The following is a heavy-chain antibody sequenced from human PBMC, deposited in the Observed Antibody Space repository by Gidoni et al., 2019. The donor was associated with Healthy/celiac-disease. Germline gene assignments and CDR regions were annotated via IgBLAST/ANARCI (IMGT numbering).Heavy chain of an antibody. CDR2: IYYCGST. Sequence: QVQLQESGPGLVKPSETLSLTCTVSGGSIRSYSWSWIRQPPGKGLEWIGYIYYCGSTNYNPSLKSLVTISVDTSKNQFSLKLSSVTAADTAVYYCARATSYYDFWSGYNYYGMDVWGQGTTVTVSS. J-gene: IGHJ6*02. V-gene: IGHV4-59*01. CDR3: ARATSYYDFWSGYNYYGMDV. D-gene: IGHD3-3*01. CDR1: GGSIRSYS.